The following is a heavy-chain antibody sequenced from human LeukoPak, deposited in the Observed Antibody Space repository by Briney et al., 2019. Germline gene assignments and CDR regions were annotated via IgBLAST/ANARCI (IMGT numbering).Heavy chain of an antibody. Sequence: SETLSLTCSVSGGSISSYYWSWIRQPPGKGLEWIGYIYYSGSTNYNPSLKSRVTISVDASKDQFSLNLSSVTAADTAVYYCARVITVRGVIFDYWGQGTLVTVSS. V-gene: IGHV4-59*01. J-gene: IGHJ4*02. CDR1: GGSISSYY. D-gene: IGHD3-16*01. CDR2: IYYSGST. CDR3: ARVITVRGVIFDY.